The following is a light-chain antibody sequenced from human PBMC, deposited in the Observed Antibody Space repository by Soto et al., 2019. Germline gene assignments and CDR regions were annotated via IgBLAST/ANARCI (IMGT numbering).Light chain of an antibody. CDR3: HQYDNSPNT. J-gene: IGKJ4*01. CDR1: QRVSTY. CDR2: GSS. V-gene: IGKV3-20*01. Sequence: IVLTQSPASLSLSPGERATLSCRASQRVSTYVAWYQQKPGQAPRLLIYGSSIRATGIPDRFTGSGSGTDFTLTISSLEPEDFAVYSCHQYDNSPNTFGGGTKV.